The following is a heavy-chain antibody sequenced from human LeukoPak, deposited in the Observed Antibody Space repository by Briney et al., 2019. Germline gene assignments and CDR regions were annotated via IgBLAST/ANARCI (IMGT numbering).Heavy chain of an antibody. Sequence: SETLSLTCTVSGDSISSHYWSWLRQPAGKGLQWIGRIYSSGTTYYNQSLKSRVTMSVDTSKNQFSLKLSSVTAADTAVYYCARVMDQQMDRSFDYWGQGILVTVSS. CDR3: ARVMDQQMDRSFDY. J-gene: IGHJ4*02. CDR2: IYSSGTT. CDR1: GDSISSHY. V-gene: IGHV4-4*07. D-gene: IGHD6-13*01.